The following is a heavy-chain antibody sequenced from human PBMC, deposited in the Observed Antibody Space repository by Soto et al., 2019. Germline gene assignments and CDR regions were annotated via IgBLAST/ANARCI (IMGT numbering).Heavy chain of an antibody. CDR2: IYYSGST. V-gene: IGHV4-59*01. J-gene: IGHJ4*02. Sequence: QVQLQESGPGLVKPSETLSLTCTVSGGSISSYYWSWIRQPPGKGLEWIWYIYYSGSTNYNPSLKIRVTISVDTSKSKFSLKLSSVTAADTAVYYCAGVGRFGELFCWCQRTLVTVSS. CDR1: GGSISSYY. D-gene: IGHD3-10*01. CDR3: AGVGRFGELFC.